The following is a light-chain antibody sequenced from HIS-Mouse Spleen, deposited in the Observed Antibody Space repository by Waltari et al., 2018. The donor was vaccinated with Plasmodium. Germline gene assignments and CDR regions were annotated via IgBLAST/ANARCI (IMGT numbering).Light chain of an antibody. CDR1: KGISRY. CDR3: QQYYSYPLT. V-gene: IGKV1-8*01. CDR2: AAS. J-gene: IGKJ4*01. Sequence: AIRMTQSPSSFSASTGDRVTITCRASKGISRYLAWYQQKPGKAPKLLIYAASTLQSGVPSRFSGSGSGTDFTLTISCLQSEDFATYYCQQYYSYPLTFSGGTKVEIK.